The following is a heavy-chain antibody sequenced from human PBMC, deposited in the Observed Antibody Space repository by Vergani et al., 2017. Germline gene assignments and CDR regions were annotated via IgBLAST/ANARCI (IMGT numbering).Heavy chain of an antibody. V-gene: IGHV4-61*02. CDR1: GGSISSGSYY. CDR2: TYTSGST. D-gene: IGHD3-22*01. Sequence: QVQLQESGPGLVKPSQTLSLTCTVSGGSISSGSYYWSWIRQPAGKGLEWIGRTYTSGSTNYNPSLKSRVTISVDTSKNQFSLKLSSVTAADTAVYYCARETYYYDSSGYYFGFDYWGQGTLVTVSS. CDR3: ARETYYYDSSGYYFGFDY. J-gene: IGHJ4*02.